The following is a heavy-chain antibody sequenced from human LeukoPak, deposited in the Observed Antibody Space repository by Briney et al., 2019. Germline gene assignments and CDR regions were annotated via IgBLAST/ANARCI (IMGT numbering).Heavy chain of an antibody. Sequence: GGSLRLSCAASGFTFSSYAMSWVRQAPGKGLEWVSAISGSGGSTYYADSVKGRFTISRDNSKNTLYLQMNSLRAEDTAVYYCAKFEDSSGYYSCFAYWGQGTLVTVSS. CDR3: AKFEDSSGYYSCFAY. CDR2: ISGSGGST. V-gene: IGHV3-23*01. J-gene: IGHJ4*02. D-gene: IGHD3-22*01. CDR1: GFTFSSYA.